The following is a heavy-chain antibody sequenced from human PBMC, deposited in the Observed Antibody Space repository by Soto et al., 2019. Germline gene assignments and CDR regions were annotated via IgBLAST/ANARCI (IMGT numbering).Heavy chain of an antibody. J-gene: IGHJ6*02. Sequence: QVQLVQSGAEVKKPGSSVKVSCKASGGTFSSYTISWVRQAPGQGLEWMGRIIPILGIANYAQKFQGRVTIAADKSTSTAYMELSSLRSEDTAVYYCARSRYQLLFEDPYYSYGMDVWGQGTTVTVSS. V-gene: IGHV1-69*02. CDR1: GGTFSSYT. CDR2: IIPILGIA. CDR3: ARSRYQLLFEDPYYSYGMDV. D-gene: IGHD2-2*01.